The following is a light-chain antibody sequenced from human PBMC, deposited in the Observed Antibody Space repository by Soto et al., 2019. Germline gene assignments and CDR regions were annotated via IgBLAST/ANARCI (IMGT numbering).Light chain of an antibody. CDR2: GTS. CDR3: QQYYNWPLT. J-gene: IGKJ4*01. CDR1: QSFSSN. Sequence: ELVMTQSPATLAVSPGEXXXXXXXASQSFSSNVAWYQQKPGQAPRLLIYGTSTRVTGIPARFSGSGSGTEFTLTISSLQSEDFAVYYCQQYYNWPLTFGGGTKVDIK. V-gene: IGKV3-15*01.